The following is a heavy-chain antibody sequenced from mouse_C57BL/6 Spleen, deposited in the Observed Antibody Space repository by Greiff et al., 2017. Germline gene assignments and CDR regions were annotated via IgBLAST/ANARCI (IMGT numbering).Heavy chain of an antibody. D-gene: IGHD3-2*02. CDR2: INYDGSST. J-gene: IGHJ4*01. CDR1: GFTFSDYY. Sequence: EVNVVESEGGLVQPGSSMKLSCTASGFTFSDYYMAWVRQVPEKGLEWVANINYDGSSTYYLDSLKSRFIISRDNAKNILYLQMSSLKSEDTATYYCAREGGSGYAMDYWGQGTSVTVSS. CDR3: AREGGSGYAMDY. V-gene: IGHV5-16*01.